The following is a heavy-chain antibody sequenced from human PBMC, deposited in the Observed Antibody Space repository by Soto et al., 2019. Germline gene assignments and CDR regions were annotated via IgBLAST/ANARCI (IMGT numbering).Heavy chain of an antibody. V-gene: IGHV3-30*18. CDR2: ISYDGTNK. Sequence: QVQLVESGGGEVQPGRSLTISCAASGFTFRTYGMHWVRQTPGKGLEWVAVISYDGTNKFYSDSVKGRFTISRDNFKNALTLQMNSLRSDDTAVYSCAKDLQSYGDYDYYCYGMDVWGRGTRVTVSS. J-gene: IGHJ6*02. CDR3: AKDLQSYGDYDYYCYGMDV. CDR1: GFTFRTYG. D-gene: IGHD4-17*01.